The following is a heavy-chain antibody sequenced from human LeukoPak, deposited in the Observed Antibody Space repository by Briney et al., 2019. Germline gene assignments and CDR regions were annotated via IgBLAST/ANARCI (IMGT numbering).Heavy chain of an antibody. CDR1: GDIVSGNIVA. J-gene: IGHJ3*02. Sequence: SQTLSLTCAVSGDIVSGNIVAWHWIRQSPSRGLEWLGRTYRGSSYYAPSMKSRISISPDTSKNQFSLHLNSVTPEDTAVYFCVRGQYSAFDIWGQGTLVIVSS. CDR3: VRGQYSAFDI. V-gene: IGHV6-1*01. CDR2: TYRGSS. D-gene: IGHD2-21*01.